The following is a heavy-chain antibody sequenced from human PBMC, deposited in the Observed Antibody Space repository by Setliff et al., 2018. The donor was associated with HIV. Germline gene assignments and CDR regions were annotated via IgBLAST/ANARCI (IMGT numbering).Heavy chain of an antibody. D-gene: IGHD3-3*01. V-gene: IGHV3-30*04. J-gene: IGHJ4*02. CDR1: RFAFSIFA. CDR3: ARDPFLAQGFWSGYYSDY. Sequence: GGSLRLSCAASRFAFSIFAMHWVRQAPGKGLEWVAFISYDGSYEYYADSVKGRFTISRDNSKNTLYLQMNSLRAEDTAVYYCARDPFLAQGFWSGYYSDYWGQGTLVTVSS. CDR2: ISYDGSYE.